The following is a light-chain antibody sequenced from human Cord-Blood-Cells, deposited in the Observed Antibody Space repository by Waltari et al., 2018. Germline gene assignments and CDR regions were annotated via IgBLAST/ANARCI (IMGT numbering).Light chain of an antibody. V-gene: IGKV1-8*01. CDR2: AAS. Sequence: AIRITQSPSSLSASTGDRVTITCRASQGISSSLAWYQQKPGKAPKLLIYAASTLQSGVPSRFSGSGSGTDFTLTISCLQSEDFATYYCQQYYSYPYTFGQGTKLEIK. CDR3: QQYYSYPYT. J-gene: IGKJ2*01. CDR1: QGISSS.